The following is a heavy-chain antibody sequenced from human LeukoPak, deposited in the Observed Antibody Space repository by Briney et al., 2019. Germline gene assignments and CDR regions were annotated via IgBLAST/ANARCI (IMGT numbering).Heavy chain of an antibody. V-gene: IGHV4-4*09. D-gene: IGHD3-10*01. CDR1: GGSISSYY. J-gene: IGHJ6*03. CDR3: ARHALGVSPMDV. Sequence: SETLSLTCTVSGGSISSYYWSWIRQPPGKGLEWIGYICTSGSTNYNPSLKSRVTISVDTSKNQFSLKLSSVTAADTAVYYCARHALGVSPMDVWGKGTTVTVSS. CDR2: ICTSGST.